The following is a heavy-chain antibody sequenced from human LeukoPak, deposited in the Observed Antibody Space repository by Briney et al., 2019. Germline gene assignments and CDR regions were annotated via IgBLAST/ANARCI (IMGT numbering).Heavy chain of an antibody. Sequence: ASVKVSCKASGYTFTGYYMHWVRQAPGQGLEWMGWINPNSGGTNYAQKFQGWVTMTRDTSISTAYMELSRLRSDDTAVYYCARDSVGLGSGWFDYWGQGTLVTVSS. CDR2: INPNSGGT. J-gene: IGHJ4*02. CDR3: ARDSVGLGSGWFDY. CDR1: GYTFTGYY. D-gene: IGHD6-19*01. V-gene: IGHV1-2*04.